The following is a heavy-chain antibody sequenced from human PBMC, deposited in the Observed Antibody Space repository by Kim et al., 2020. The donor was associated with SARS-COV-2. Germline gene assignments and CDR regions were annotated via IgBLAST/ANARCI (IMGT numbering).Heavy chain of an antibody. CDR3: AKSAASGYYYYGLDV. J-gene: IGHJ6*02. Sequence: GGSLRLSCAASGFTFSIYAMSWVRQAPGKGLEWVSGISGNGVSTYYADSVRGRFTISIDNSKNTLYLQVNSLRAEDTAIYYCAKSAASGYYYYGLDVWGQGTTVTVS. CDR2: ISGNGVST. V-gene: IGHV3-23*01. D-gene: IGHD6-13*01. CDR1: GFTFSIYA.